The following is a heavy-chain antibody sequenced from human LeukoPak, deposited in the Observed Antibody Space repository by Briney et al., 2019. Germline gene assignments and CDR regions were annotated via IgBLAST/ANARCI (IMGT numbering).Heavy chain of an antibody. D-gene: IGHD3-22*01. CDR2: INPNSGGT. Sequence: ASVKVSCKASGYTFTGYYMHWVRQAPGQGLEWMGWINPNSGGTNYAQKFQGRVTMTRDTSISTAYMELSRLRSDDTAVYYCARDFNTRNYYASSFDYWGQGTLVTVSS. CDR3: ARDFNTRNYYASSFDY. CDR1: GYTFTGYY. V-gene: IGHV1-2*02. J-gene: IGHJ4*02.